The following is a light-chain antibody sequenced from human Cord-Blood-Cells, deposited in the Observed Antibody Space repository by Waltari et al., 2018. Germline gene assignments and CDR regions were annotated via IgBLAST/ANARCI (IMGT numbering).Light chain of an antibody. Sequence: EIVLTQSPANLSLSPGERATLSCRASQRVSRYLAWYQQKPGQAPRLLIYDASNRATGIPARFSGSGSGTDFTLTISSLEPEDFAVYYCQQRSNWRMYTFGQGTKLEIK. CDR3: QQRSNWRMYT. CDR1: QRVSRY. J-gene: IGKJ2*01. CDR2: DAS. V-gene: IGKV3-11*01.